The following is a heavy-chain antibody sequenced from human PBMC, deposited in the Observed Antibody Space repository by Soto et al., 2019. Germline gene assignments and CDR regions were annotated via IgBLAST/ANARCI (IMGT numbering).Heavy chain of an antibody. J-gene: IGHJ4*02. Sequence: EVQLVESGGGLVQPGRSLRLSCAASGFSFRNYAMHWVQRAPGKGLEWVSGISWHSGTIGYADSVRGRFTISRDNAKNSLYLQMNSLRPEDTALYYCVKEKLYSNYEYYFDYWGQGTLVTVSS. CDR1: GFSFRNYA. CDR3: VKEKLYSNYEYYFDY. V-gene: IGHV3-9*01. CDR2: ISWHSGTI. D-gene: IGHD4-4*01.